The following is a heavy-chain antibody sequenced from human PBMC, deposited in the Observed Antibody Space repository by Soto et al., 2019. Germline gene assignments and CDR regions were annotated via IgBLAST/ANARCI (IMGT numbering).Heavy chain of an antibody. J-gene: IGHJ6*02. CDR3: ARQRIAVAGETYYYGMDV. V-gene: IGHV1-18*04. CDR2: ISAYNGNT. CDR1: GYTFTSYG. Sequence: EASVKVCCKDSGYTFTSYGSSWVRQAPGQGLEWMGWISAYNGNTNYAQKLQGRVTMTTDTSTSTAYMELRSLRSDDTAVYYCARQRIAVAGETYYYGMDVWGQGTTVTVSS. D-gene: IGHD6-19*01.